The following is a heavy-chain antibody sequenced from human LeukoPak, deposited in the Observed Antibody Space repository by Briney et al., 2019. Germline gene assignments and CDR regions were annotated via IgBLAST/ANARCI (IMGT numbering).Heavy chain of an antibody. J-gene: IGHJ4*02. Sequence: GGSLRLSCAASGFIFSNYSMNWVRQAPGKGLEWVAVIAYDGSKIYYADSVKGRFTISRDSSKNTLYLQMNSLKLEDTAVYYCAKDHDSGSGFDYWGPGTLVTVSS. CDR3: AKDHDSGSGFDY. CDR2: IAYDGSKI. CDR1: GFIFSNYS. V-gene: IGHV3-30*18. D-gene: IGHD3-10*01.